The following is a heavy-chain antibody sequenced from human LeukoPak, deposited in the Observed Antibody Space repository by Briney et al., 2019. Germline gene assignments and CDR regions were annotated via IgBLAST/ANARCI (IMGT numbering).Heavy chain of an antibody. CDR3: ARAGGSSSWYVLDY. J-gene: IGHJ4*02. V-gene: IGHV4-59*01. CDR2: IYYSGST. CDR1: GGSISSYY. Sequence: PSETLSLTCTVSGGSISSYYWSWIRQPPGKGLEWIGYIYYSGSTNYNPSPKSRVTISVDTSKNQFSLKLSSVTAADTAVYYCARAGGSSSWYVLDYWGQGTLVTVSS. D-gene: IGHD6-13*01.